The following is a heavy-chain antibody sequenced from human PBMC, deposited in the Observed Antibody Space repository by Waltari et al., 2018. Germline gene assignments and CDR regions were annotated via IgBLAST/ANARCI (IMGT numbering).Heavy chain of an antibody. CDR1: AFAFSSYT. V-gene: IGHV3-21*01. CDR2: ISSTGNYK. Sequence: EVQLVESGGGLVRPGGSLSLSCAASAFAFSSYTMNWVLQAPGKVLGWVSSISSTGNYKYYADSVKGRFTISRDNAKNSLFLQMTSLRAEDTAVYYCASWGVLGNIFDYWGQGTLVTVSS. CDR3: ASWGVLGNIFDY. D-gene: IGHD2-8*02. J-gene: IGHJ4*02.